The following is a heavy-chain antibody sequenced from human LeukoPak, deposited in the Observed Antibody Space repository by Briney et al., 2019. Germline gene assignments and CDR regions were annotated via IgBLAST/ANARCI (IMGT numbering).Heavy chain of an antibody. Sequence: ASLKASSKPSVSTLAPSDMHCVRQAPGQGLEWMGIINPSSGSTSYAQKFQGRVTMTRDTSTSTVYMELSSLRSEDTAVYYCARDLLDYGDPGYGMDVWGQGTTVTVSS. CDR3: ARDLLDYGDPGYGMDV. J-gene: IGHJ6*02. D-gene: IGHD4-17*01. CDR2: INPSSGST. V-gene: IGHV1-46*01. CDR1: VSTLAPSD.